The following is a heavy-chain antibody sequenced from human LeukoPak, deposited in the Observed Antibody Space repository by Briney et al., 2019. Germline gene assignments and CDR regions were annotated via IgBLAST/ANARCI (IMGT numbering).Heavy chain of an antibody. Sequence: SETLSLTCTVSGGSISSYYWSWIRQPPGKGLEWIGYIYYSGSTNYNPSLKSRVTISVDTSKNQFSLKLSFVTAADTAVYYCASRPRGSGFYYFDYWGQGTLVTVSS. D-gene: IGHD6-19*01. CDR2: IYYSGST. CDR1: GGSISSYY. CDR3: ASRPRGSGFYYFDY. V-gene: IGHV4-59*08. J-gene: IGHJ4*02.